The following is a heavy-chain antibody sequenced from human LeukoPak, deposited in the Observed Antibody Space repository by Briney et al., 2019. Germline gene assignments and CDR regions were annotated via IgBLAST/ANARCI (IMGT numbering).Heavy chain of an antibody. CDR3: ARVKGGGSYYYFDY. V-gene: IGHV1-69*05. D-gene: IGHD1-26*01. CDR1: GGTFSSYA. J-gene: IGHJ4*02. CDR2: IIPIFGTA. Sequence: SVKVSCKASGGTFSSYAISWVRQAPGQGLEWMGGIIPIFGTANYAQKFQGRVTITRDTSASTAYMELSSLRSEDTAVYYCARVKGGGSYYYFDYWGQGTLVTVSS.